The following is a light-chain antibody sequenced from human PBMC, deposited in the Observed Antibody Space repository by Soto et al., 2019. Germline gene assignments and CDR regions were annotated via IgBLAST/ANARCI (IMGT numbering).Light chain of an antibody. CDR2: KAS. CDR3: QQYNSYSWT. V-gene: IGKV1-5*03. CDR1: QSSSNW. Sequence: DIQMTQSPSTLSASVGDRVTIACRASQSSSNWLAWYQQRPGKAPKLLIYKASNLESGVPSMFSSSGSGTEFTLIISSLQPDDFATYYCQQYNSYSWTFGQGTKVDIK. J-gene: IGKJ1*01.